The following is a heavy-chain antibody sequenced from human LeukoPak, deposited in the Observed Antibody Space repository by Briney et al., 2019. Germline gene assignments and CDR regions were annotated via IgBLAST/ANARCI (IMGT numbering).Heavy chain of an antibody. CDR1: GGSIRSYH. Sequence: SETLSLNCNVSGGSIRSYHWRWIRQPPGKGPEWIGRIYTSGSTNYNPSLKSRVTMSVDTSKNQFSLKLSSVTAADTAVYYCARSDTGTLSPFDYWGQGTLVTVSS. CDR2: IYTSGST. V-gene: IGHV4-4*07. J-gene: IGHJ4*02. CDR3: ARSDTGTLSPFDY. D-gene: IGHD4-17*01.